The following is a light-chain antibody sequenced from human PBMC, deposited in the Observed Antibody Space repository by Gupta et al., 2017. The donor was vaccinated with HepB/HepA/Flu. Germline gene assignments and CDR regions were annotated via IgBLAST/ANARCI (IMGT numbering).Light chain of an antibody. Sequence: DIQMTQSPSTLSASVGDRVTITCRASQSISNLLAWYQQKPGKAPKLLIYKASSLESGVPSRFSGSGSGTEFTLTISSRQPDDFATYYCQQENDSSRMFGQGTKVEIK. J-gene: IGKJ1*01. CDR2: KAS. V-gene: IGKV1-5*03. CDR1: QSISNL. CDR3: QQENDSSRM.